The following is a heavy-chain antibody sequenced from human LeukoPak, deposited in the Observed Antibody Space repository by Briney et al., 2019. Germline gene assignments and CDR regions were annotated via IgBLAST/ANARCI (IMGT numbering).Heavy chain of an antibody. V-gene: IGHV3-48*03. Sequence: GGSLRLSCAASGFTFRSYEMNWVRLAPGKGLEWVSYISSSGDTIYYADSVKGRFTISRDSAKNSLYLQMNSLRAEDTAIYYCARDYWFDRWGQGTLVTVSS. CDR3: ARDYWFDR. CDR1: GFTFRSYE. CDR2: ISSSGDTI. J-gene: IGHJ5*02.